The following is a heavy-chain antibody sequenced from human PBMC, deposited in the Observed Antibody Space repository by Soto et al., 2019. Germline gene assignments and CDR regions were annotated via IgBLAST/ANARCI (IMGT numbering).Heavy chain of an antibody. CDR2: ISYDGSNK. V-gene: IGHV3-30*18. D-gene: IGHD2-15*01. J-gene: IGHJ3*02. CDR1: GFTFSSYG. Sequence: GGSLRLSCAASGFTFSSYGMHWVRQAPGKGLEWVAVISYDGSNKYYADSVKGRFTISRDNSKNTLYLQMNSLRAEDTAVYYCAKPQQKSWVEHAFDIWGQGTMVTVSS. CDR3: AKPQQKSWVEHAFDI.